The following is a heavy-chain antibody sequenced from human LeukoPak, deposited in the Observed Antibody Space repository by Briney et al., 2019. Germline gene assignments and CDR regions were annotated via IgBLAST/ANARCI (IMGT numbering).Heavy chain of an antibody. V-gene: IGHV3-9*01. Sequence: PGGSLRLSCAASGFSFDDYAMHWVRHAPGKGLEWVSGISWNSGNIGYADSVKGRFTISRDNAKNSLYLHMNSLRTEDTALYYCARTPSGDSSGYFTDALNIWGQGTMVTVSS. CDR3: ARTPSGDSSGYFTDALNI. D-gene: IGHD3-22*01. CDR1: GFSFDDYA. CDR2: ISWNSGNI. J-gene: IGHJ3*02.